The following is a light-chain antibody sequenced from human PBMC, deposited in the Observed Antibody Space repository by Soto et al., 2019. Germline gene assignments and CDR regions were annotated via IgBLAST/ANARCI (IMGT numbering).Light chain of an antibody. CDR1: QSLLHGNGYNY. Sequence: DIVMTQSPLSLPVTPGEPASISCRSSQSLLHGNGYNYLDWYLQKPGQSPQLLVYLGSNRASGVPDRFSGSGSGTDFALKISRVEAEDFGVYYCMQALQTPRTFGQGTKVEIK. V-gene: IGKV2-28*01. CDR3: MQALQTPRT. J-gene: IGKJ1*01. CDR2: LGS.